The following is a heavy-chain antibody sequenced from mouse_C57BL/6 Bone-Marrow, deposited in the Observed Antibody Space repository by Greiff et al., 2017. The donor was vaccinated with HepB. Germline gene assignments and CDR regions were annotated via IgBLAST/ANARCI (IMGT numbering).Heavy chain of an antibody. CDR3: TTGLHLYVYFDY. CDR1: GFNIKDDY. V-gene: IGHV14-4*01. D-gene: IGHD6-1*01. CDR2: IDPENGDT. Sequence: EVQLQQSGAELVRPGASVKLSCTASGFNIKDDYMHWVKQRPEQGLEWIGWIDPENGDTEYASKIQGKATITADTSSNTAYLQLRSLTSEDTAVYYCTTGLHLYVYFDYWGQGTTLTVSS. J-gene: IGHJ2*01.